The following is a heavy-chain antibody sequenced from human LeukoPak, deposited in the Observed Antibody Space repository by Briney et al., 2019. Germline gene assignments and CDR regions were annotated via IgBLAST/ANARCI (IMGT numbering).Heavy chain of an antibody. CDR2: ISSSSSYI. CDR3: AREVRGVLRFLEWLPTSRYMDV. Sequence: GGSLRLSCAASGFIFTDHYIDWVRQAPWKGLEWVSSISSSSSYIYYADSVKGRFTISRDNAKNSLYLQMNSLRAEDTAVYYCAREVRGVLRFLEWLPTSRYMDVWGKGTTVTVSS. J-gene: IGHJ6*03. D-gene: IGHD3-3*01. CDR1: GFIFTDHY. V-gene: IGHV3-21*01.